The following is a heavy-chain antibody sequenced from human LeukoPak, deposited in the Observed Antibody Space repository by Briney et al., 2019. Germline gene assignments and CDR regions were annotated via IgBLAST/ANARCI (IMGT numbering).Heavy chain of an antibody. D-gene: IGHD6-19*01. V-gene: IGHV4-31*03. CDR3: ATSTRGAGYFDY. Sequence: SETLSLTCTVSGGSISSGGYYWSWIRQHPEKGLEWIGYIYYSGSTYYNPSLKSRVTISVDTSKNQFSLKLSSVTAADTAVYYCATSTRGAGYFDYWGQGTLVTVSS. CDR2: IYYSGST. J-gene: IGHJ4*02. CDR1: GGSISSGGYY.